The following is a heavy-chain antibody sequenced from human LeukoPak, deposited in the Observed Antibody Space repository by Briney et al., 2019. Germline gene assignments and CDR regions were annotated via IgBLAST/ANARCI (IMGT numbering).Heavy chain of an antibody. Sequence: GGSLRLSCAASGFAFNTYSMNWVRQAPGKGLEWVSYIRSDSSIIYYADSVKGRFTMSRDNGKHSLYLQMNSLRVEDTAVYFCARVQAGKWDFDYWGQGTLVTVSS. D-gene: IGHD2-8*01. V-gene: IGHV3-48*01. CDR1: GFAFNTYS. CDR2: IRSDSSII. J-gene: IGHJ4*02. CDR3: ARVQAGKWDFDY.